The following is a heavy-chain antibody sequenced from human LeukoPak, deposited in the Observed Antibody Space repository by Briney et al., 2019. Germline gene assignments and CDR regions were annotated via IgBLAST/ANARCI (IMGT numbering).Heavy chain of an antibody. CDR2: FDPEDGET. CDR1: GYNLTELS. V-gene: IGHV1-24*01. CDR3: ATRFPLRFLEWLFWFDP. D-gene: IGHD3-3*01. Sequence: ASVKVSCKVSGYNLTELSMHWVRQAPGKGLEWMGGFDPEDGETIYAQKFQGRVTMTEDTSTDTAYMELSSLRSEDTAVYYCATRFPLRFLEWLFWFDPWGQGTLVTVSS. J-gene: IGHJ5*02.